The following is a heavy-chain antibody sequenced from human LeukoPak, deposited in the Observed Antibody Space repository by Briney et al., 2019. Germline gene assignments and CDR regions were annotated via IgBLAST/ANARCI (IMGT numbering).Heavy chain of an antibody. Sequence: KTSETLSLTCTVSGYSISSGYYWGWIRQPPGKGLEWIGSIYHSGSTYYNPSLKSRVTISVDTSKNQFSLKLSSVTAADTAVYYCARDLAEYSSSWYFRLAWFDPWGQGTLVTVSS. CDR3: ARDLAEYSSSWYFRLAWFDP. V-gene: IGHV4-38-2*02. J-gene: IGHJ5*02. CDR2: IYHSGST. CDR1: GYSISSGYY. D-gene: IGHD6-13*01.